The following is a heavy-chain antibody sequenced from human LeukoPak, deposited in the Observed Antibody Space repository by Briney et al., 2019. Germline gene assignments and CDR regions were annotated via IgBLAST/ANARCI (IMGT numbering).Heavy chain of an antibody. D-gene: IGHD3-10*01. V-gene: IGHV4-34*01. Sequence: PSETLSLTCAVYGGSFSGYYWSWIRQPPGKGLEWIGEINHSGSTNYNPYLKSRVTISVETSKNQFSLKLSSVTAADTAVYYCARLTRGSGSYYYYYYYMDVWGKGTTVTISS. CDR1: GGSFSGYY. CDR2: INHSGST. J-gene: IGHJ6*03. CDR3: ARLTRGSGSYYYYYYYMDV.